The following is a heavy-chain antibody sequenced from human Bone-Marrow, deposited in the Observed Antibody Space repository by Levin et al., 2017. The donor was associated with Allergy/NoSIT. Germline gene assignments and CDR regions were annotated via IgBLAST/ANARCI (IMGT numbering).Heavy chain of an antibody. CDR3: LYRPHDVFAGYIGDTT. Sequence: ESGPTLVKPTETLSLTCTFSGFSISSPGMGVAWIRQPPGKAPEWLALIYYNDDIRYSPSLRSRLTITKDTSKNQVLLTMTNMDPADTATYYCLYRPHDVFAGYIGDTTWGQGKLVTVSS. CDR1: GFSISSPGMG. J-gene: IGHJ4*02. V-gene: IGHV2-5*01. D-gene: IGHD2-21*02. CDR2: IYYNDDI.